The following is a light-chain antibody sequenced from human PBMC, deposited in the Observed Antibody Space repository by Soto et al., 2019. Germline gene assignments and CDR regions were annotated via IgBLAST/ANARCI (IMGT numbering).Light chain of an antibody. CDR3: QQSFSSPRT. Sequence: DIQMTQSSSSLSASVGDRVNITCRASQSVSRYLNWYQQKPGKAPKLLIYAASNLQSGVPSRFGGSGSGTDFTLTISSQQPEDFATYYCQQSFSSPRTFGQGTKLEIK. J-gene: IGKJ2*01. CDR2: AAS. CDR1: QSVSRY. V-gene: IGKV1-39*01.